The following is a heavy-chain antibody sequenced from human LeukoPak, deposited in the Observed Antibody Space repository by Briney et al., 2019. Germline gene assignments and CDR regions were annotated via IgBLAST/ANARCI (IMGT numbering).Heavy chain of an antibody. D-gene: IGHD3-22*01. CDR1: GGSFSGYY. Sequence: SETLSLTCAVYGGSFSGYYWSWTRQPPGKGLEWIGEINHSGSTNYNPSLKSRVTISVDTSKNQFSLKLSSVTAADTAVYYCASLLYYDSSGYIDYWGQGILVTVSS. V-gene: IGHV4-34*01. CDR3: ASLLYYDSSGYIDY. J-gene: IGHJ4*02. CDR2: INHSGST.